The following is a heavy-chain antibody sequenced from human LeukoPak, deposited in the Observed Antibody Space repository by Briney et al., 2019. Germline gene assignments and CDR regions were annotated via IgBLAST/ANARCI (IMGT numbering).Heavy chain of an antibody. D-gene: IGHD3-22*01. J-gene: IGHJ4*02. V-gene: IGHV4-39*01. CDR1: GGSISSSSYY. CDR3: ARYHYDGSGHYSDS. Sequence: SETLSLTCTVSGGSISSSSYYWGWIRQPPGKGLEWIGSIYYSGSTYNNPSLKSRVTMSVDTSKNQFSLKLSSVTAADTAVYYCARYHYDGSGHYSDSWGQGTLVTVSS. CDR2: IYYSGST.